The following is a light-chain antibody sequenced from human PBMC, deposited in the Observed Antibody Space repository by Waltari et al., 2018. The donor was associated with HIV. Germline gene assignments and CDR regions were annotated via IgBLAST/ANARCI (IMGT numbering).Light chain of an antibody. J-gene: IGLJ2*01. CDR3: QSTDKTGFLAA. CDR1: ALPKHY. V-gene: IGLV3-25*03. Sequence: SSELTQPPSVSVSPGQTARITCSGDALPKHYAYWYQQKPGQVPVLIISKDSLPPSGIPGRLSGSSSGTTATLTINGFLAGDEADYYCQSTDKTGFLAAFGGGTKLTV. CDR2: KDS.